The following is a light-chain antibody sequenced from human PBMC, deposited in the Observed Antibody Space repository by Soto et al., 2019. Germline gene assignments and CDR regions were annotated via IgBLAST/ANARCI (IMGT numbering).Light chain of an antibody. V-gene: IGKV1-39*01. CDR3: QQTNTSPLT. CDR2: DTS. CDR1: QNINGY. Sequence: DLQMTQSPPSLSASIGDRVTITCRSSQNINGYLNWYQHKAGQAPKLLISDTSTLQSGAPSRFSGSGSGTDFTLTISSLQPEDFATYYCQQTNTSPLTFGQGTKVDFK. J-gene: IGKJ1*01.